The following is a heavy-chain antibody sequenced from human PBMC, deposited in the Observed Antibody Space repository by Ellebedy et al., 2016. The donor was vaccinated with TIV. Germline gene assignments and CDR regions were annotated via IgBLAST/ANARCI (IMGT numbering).Heavy chain of an antibody. CDR1: GYTFTGYY. V-gene: IGHV1-2*04. Sequence: ASVKVSCKASGYTFTGYYMHWVRQAPGQGLEWMGWINPDSGGTNYAQKFQGWVTMTRDTSISTAYMELSSLRSEDTAVYYCAREGYCSGGSCYDWFDPWGQGTLVTVSS. CDR2: INPDSGGT. D-gene: IGHD2-15*01. J-gene: IGHJ5*02. CDR3: AREGYCSGGSCYDWFDP.